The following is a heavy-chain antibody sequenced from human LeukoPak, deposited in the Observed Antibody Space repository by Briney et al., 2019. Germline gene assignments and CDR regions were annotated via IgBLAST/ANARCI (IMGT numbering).Heavy chain of an antibody. V-gene: IGHV3-74*01. CDR1: GFTSSAYG. CDR3: ARGVDYAMDA. J-gene: IGHJ6*02. CDR2: LDTTGTTT. Sequence: GGSLRLSCAVSGFTSSAYGMDWVRQAPGKGLVWVSFLDTTGTTTTYADSVKGRFTISRDIAKNTLHLEMNSLRAEDTGVYYCARGVDYAMDAWGQGTTVTVSS.